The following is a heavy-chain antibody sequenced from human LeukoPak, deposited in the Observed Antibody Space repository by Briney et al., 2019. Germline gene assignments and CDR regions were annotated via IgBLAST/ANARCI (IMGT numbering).Heavy chain of an antibody. CDR3: AKDGGGTDFDY. D-gene: IGHD1-26*01. V-gene: IGHV3-23*01. CDR2: IGSDNKP. CDR1: GFTFSAYA. Sequence: GGSLRLSCEASGFTFSAYAMTWVRQAPGKGLEWVSSIGSDNKPHYSDSVKGRFTISRDNSKNTLYLQMNSLRAEDTAIYYCAKDGGGTDFDYWGQGTLVTVSS. J-gene: IGHJ4*02.